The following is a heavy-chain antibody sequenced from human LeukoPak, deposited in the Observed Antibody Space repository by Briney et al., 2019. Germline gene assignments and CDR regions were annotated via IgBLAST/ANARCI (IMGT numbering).Heavy chain of an antibody. D-gene: IGHD3-10*01. J-gene: IGHJ4*02. CDR2: IYYSGST. Sequence: SETPSLTCTVSGGSISSYYWSWIRQPPGKGLEWIGYIYYSGSTNYNPSLKSRVTISVDTSKNQFSLKLSSVTAADTAVYYCARHLKYKGFFGLWGQGTLVTVSS. CDR3: ARHLKYKGFFGL. CDR1: GGSISSYY. V-gene: IGHV4-59*08.